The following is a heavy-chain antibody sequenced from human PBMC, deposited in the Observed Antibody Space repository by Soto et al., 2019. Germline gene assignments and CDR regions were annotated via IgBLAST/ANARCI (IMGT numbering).Heavy chain of an antibody. CDR2: IYYSGNT. D-gene: IGHD2-8*02. CDR3: TRDKITGLFDK. V-gene: IGHV4-39*02. J-gene: IGHJ4*02. Sequence: PSETLSLTCTVSGGSISSSSYYWGWIRHPPGKGLEWIGSIYYSGNTYYNPSPKSRVTISVDTAKKQFSLKLSSVTAADTAVYYCTRDKITGLFDKWRQATLVTVS. CDR1: GGSISSSSYY.